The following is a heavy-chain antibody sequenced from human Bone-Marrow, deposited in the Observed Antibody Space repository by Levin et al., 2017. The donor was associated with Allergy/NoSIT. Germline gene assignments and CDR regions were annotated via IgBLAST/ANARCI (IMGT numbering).Heavy chain of an antibody. CDR3: ARGFCTSSSCLPPLDYGMDV. CDR2: MFSGGGT. V-gene: IGHV4-31*03. Sequence: PSETLSLTCTVSGGSISSGGYHWSWIRQHPGRGLEWIGYMFSGGGTYYNPSLLSRVTISVDTSKNHFSLNLSSVTAADTAVYYCARGFCTSSSCLPPLDYGMDVWGQGTTVTVSS. CDR1: GGSISSGGYH. J-gene: IGHJ6*02. D-gene: IGHD2-2*01.